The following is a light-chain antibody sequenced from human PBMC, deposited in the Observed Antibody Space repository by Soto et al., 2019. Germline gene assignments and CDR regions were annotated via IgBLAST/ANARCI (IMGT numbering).Light chain of an antibody. CDR1: SQYVGNGYDS. J-gene: IGLJ1*01. CDR3: CSYTTNLAPKV. Sequence: QSALNKPGSMSRTPGQPITISCTGTSQYVGNGYDSVSWYQQHPGKAPKLIIYDVVNRPSGVSSRFSGSKSGNKASLTISGLQAEDEADYYCCSYTTNLAPKVFGTGTKGT. V-gene: IGLV2-14*03. CDR2: DVV.